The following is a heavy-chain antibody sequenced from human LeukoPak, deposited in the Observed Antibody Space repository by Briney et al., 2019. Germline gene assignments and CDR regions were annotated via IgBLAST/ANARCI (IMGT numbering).Heavy chain of an antibody. J-gene: IGHJ4*02. CDR2: LSYDGSNK. D-gene: IGHD7-27*01. CDR3: ARSANWGWRPYYFDY. CDR1: GFTFSSYA. Sequence: GGSLRLSCAASGFTFSSYAMHWVRQAPGKGLEWVAVLSYDGSNKYYADSVKGRFTISRDNSKNTLYLQMNSLRAEDTAVYYCARSANWGWRPYYFDYWGQGTLVTVSS. V-gene: IGHV3-30-3*01.